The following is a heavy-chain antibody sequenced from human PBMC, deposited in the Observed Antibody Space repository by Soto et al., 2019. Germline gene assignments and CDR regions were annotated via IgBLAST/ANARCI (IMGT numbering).Heavy chain of an antibody. CDR1: GGSFSGYY. Sequence: PSETLSLTCAVYGGSFSGYYWSWIRQPPGKGLEWIGEINHSGSTNYNPSLKSRVTISVDTSKNQFSLKLSSVTAADTAVYYCARGGGYCSSTSCSVDYYYYMDVWGKGTTVTVSS. V-gene: IGHV4-34*01. D-gene: IGHD2-2*01. CDR3: ARGGGYCSSTSCSVDYYYYMDV. J-gene: IGHJ6*03. CDR2: INHSGST.